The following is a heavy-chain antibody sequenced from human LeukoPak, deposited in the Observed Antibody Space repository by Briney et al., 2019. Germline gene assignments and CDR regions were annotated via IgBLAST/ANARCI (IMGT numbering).Heavy chain of an antibody. CDR1: GYTFTSYD. J-gene: IGHJ4*02. CDR2: MNPNSGNT. D-gene: IGHD3-22*01. Sequence: ASVNVSCKASGYTFTSYDINWVRQATGQGLEWMGWMNPNSGNTGYAQKFQGRVTMTRNTSISTAYMELSSLRSEDTAVYYCARVGRGGYPHYYFDYWGQGTLVTVSS. V-gene: IGHV1-8*01. CDR3: ARVGRGGYPHYYFDY.